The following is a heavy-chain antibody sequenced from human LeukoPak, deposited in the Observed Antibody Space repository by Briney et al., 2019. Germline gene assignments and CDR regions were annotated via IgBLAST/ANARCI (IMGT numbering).Heavy chain of an antibody. D-gene: IGHD2-8*02. J-gene: IGHJ4*02. CDR2: INPTGTST. Sequence: GSSGTLSCKASGYTFTNYYMHWVRQAPGQGLEWMGLINPTGTSTNYAQKFRGRVTMTRDTSTTTVYMELSSLRSEDTAVYYCAREESGGYFDYWGQGPLVPVSS. CDR3: AREESGGYFDY. CDR1: GYTFTNYY. V-gene: IGHV1-46*01.